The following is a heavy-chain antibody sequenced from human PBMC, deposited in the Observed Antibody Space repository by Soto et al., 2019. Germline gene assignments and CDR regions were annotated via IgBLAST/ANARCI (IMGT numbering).Heavy chain of an antibody. Sequence: PAETLSLTCAVSGVSVSSSNWWRGGRDPAGGVLEGIGEIYHSGSTNYNPSLKSRFTISVDNSKNQFSLKLSSLTAADTAVYYCARDGAGSYDSSAIHYWGKGPLVPVPQ. CDR2: IYHSGST. J-gene: IGHJ4*02. CDR3: ARDGAGSYDSSAIHY. D-gene: IGHD3-22*01. CDR1: GVSVSSSNW. V-gene: IGHV4-4*02.